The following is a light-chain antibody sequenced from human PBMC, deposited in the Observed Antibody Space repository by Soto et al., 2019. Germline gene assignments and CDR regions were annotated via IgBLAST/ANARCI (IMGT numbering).Light chain of an antibody. J-gene: IGLJ3*02. CDR3: TSFTSSSTWV. V-gene: IGLV2-14*03. CDR2: EVS. Sequence: QSALNQPASVSGSPGQSITISFTGTSSDVGGYNYVSWFQQHPGKAPKLKIYEVSNRPSGVSNRFSGSKSGYTASLTISELQAEDEADYYCTSFTSSSTWVFGGGTKLTVL. CDR1: SSDVGGYNY.